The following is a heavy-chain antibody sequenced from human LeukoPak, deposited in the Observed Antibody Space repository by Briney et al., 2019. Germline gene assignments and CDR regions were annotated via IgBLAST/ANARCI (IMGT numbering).Heavy chain of an antibody. V-gene: IGHV4-61*01. CDR3: ARAGYYGSGSYYPPDY. CDR2: IYYSGST. CDR1: GGSVSSGSYY. D-gene: IGHD3-10*01. J-gene: IGHJ4*02. Sequence: SETLSLTYTVSGGSVSSGSYYWSWIRQPPGKGLEWIGYIYYSGSTNYNPSLKSRVTISVDTSKNQFSLKLSSVTAADTAVYYCARAGYYGSGSYYPPDYWGQGTLVTVSS.